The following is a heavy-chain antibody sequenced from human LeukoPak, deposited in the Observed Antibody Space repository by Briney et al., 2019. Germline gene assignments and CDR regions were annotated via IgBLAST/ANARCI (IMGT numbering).Heavy chain of an antibody. Sequence: GESLKISCKGSGYSFTSYWISWVRQMPGKGLEWMGRIDPSDSYTNYSPSFQGHVTISADKSISTAYLQWSSLKASDTAMYYCARGRNCSSTSCYPWGVWGQGTTVTASS. V-gene: IGHV5-10-1*01. CDR1: GYSFTSYW. CDR2: IDPSDSYT. J-gene: IGHJ6*02. D-gene: IGHD2-2*01. CDR3: ARGRNCSSTSCYPWGV.